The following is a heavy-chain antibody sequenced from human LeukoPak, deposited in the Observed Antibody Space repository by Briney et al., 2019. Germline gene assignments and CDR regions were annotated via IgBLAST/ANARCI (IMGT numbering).Heavy chain of an antibody. Sequence: WGAPRPSLAAPGFTLSSHSITWVRQAPREGLGWVSSIGGTGVSTYYADSVKGRFTISRDNSKNTLYLQMNSLRAEDTAVYYCYILTGYAPYLDYWGQGTLVTVSS. CDR3: YILTGYAPYLDY. V-gene: IGHV3-23*01. CDR2: IGGTGVST. CDR1: GFTLSSHS. J-gene: IGHJ4*02. D-gene: IGHD3-9*01.